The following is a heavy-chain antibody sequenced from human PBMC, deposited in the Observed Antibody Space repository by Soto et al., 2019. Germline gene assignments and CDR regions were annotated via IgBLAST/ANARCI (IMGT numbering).Heavy chain of an antibody. J-gene: IGHJ5*02. CDR3: ATDRRLRRGNTDNGGSPRTLLDT. V-gene: IGHV1-2*02. Sequence: ASVKVSCKASGYSFTAYRVHWVRQAPGQGLEWMGWINPNSGATTYAPRFQGRVTMTRDTSSKTAYMEVSRLTSDDTALYYCATDRRLRRGNTDNGGSPRTLLDTWGKGTLVIVSA. D-gene: IGHD7-27*01. CDR1: GYSFTAYR. CDR2: INPNSGAT.